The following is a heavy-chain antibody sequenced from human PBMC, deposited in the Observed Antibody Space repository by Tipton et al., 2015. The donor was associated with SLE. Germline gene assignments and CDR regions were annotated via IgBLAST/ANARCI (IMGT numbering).Heavy chain of an antibody. CDR1: GGSFGDYY. Sequence: TLSLTCAVYGGSFGDYYWNWIRQPPGKGLEWIGEINNSGRTNYNSSLKSRVTISIDTSKNQLSLRLTSVTAADTGVYYCARGVAIYWITYYDYYMDVWGKGTTVIVSS. D-gene: IGHD3-9*01. V-gene: IGHV4-34*01. CDR2: INNSGRT. CDR3: ARGVAIYWITYYDYYMDV. J-gene: IGHJ6*03.